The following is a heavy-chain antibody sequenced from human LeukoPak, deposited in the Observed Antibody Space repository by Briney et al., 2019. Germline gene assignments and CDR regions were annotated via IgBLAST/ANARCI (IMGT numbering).Heavy chain of an antibody. Sequence: GGSLRLSCAASGFTFSSYWMSWVRQAPGKGLEWVANIKQDGSEKYYVDSVKGRFTISRDNAKNSLYLQMNTLRAEDTAVYYCARSEREAALIIDYWGQGTLVTVSS. D-gene: IGHD6-6*01. CDR3: ARSEREAALIIDY. CDR1: GFTFSSYW. V-gene: IGHV3-7*01. J-gene: IGHJ4*02. CDR2: IKQDGSEK.